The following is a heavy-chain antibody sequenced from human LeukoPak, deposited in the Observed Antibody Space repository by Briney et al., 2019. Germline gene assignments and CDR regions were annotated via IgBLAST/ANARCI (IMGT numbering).Heavy chain of an antibody. D-gene: IGHD3-10*01. J-gene: IGHJ4*02. CDR3: ARVRKLRTRGVMDPLDY. CDR2: IQQDGSEK. CDR1: GFTFNYYW. V-gene: IGHV3-7*01. Sequence: PGGSLRLSCAASGFTFNYYWLTWVRQAPGKGLEWVANIQQDGSEKYYVDSVKGRFIISRDNAKNSLYLHMNSLRAEDTAVYYCARVRKLRTRGVMDPLDYWGQGTLVTVSS.